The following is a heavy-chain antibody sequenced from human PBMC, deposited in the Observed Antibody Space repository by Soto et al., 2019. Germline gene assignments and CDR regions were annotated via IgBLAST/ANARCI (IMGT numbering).Heavy chain of an antibody. J-gene: IGHJ4*02. D-gene: IGHD2-15*01. CDR1: GYTFTGYY. V-gene: IGHV1-2*02. CDR3: ARDLAKGGGSAGFDY. CDR2: INPNSGGT. Sequence: QVQLVQSGAEVKKPGASVKVSCKASGYTFTGYYIHWVRQAPGQGLEWMGWINPNSGGTKYPQKFEGRVTMPRYTSIRTVYMSLTGLKSDDTAVYLCARDLAKGGGSAGFDYWGEGALVAVSS.